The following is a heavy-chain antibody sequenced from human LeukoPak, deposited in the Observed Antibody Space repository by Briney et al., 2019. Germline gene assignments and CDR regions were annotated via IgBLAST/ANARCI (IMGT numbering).Heavy chain of an antibody. Sequence: SETLSLTCAVSGGSISSGGYSWSWIRQPPGKGLEWIGYIYYSGSAYYNPSLQSRVTISVDTSKNQFSLKLRSVTAADTAVYYCVRGPYGASISKWFDPWGQGTQVIVSP. J-gene: IGHJ5*02. CDR2: IYYSGSA. D-gene: IGHD4/OR15-4a*01. CDR1: GGSISSGGYS. V-gene: IGHV4-30-4*07. CDR3: VRGPYGASISKWFDP.